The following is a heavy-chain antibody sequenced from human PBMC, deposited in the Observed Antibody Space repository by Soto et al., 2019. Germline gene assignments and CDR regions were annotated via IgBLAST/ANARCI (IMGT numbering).Heavy chain of an antibody. CDR1: GFTFDDYT. D-gene: IGHD3-10*01. J-gene: IGHJ4*02. V-gene: IGHV3-43*01. Sequence: GGSLRLSCAASGFTFDDYTMHWVRQAPGKGLEWVSLISWDGGSTYYADSVKGRFTISRDNSKNSLYLQMNSLRTEDTALYYCAKDFYKEGVPAYWGQGTLVTVSA. CDR2: ISWDGGST. CDR3: AKDFYKEGVPAY.